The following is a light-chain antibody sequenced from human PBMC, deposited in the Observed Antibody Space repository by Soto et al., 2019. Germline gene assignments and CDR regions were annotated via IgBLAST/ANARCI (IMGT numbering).Light chain of an antibody. CDR1: QSVGTS. CDR3: KQLSSDPLT. V-gene: IGKV3-11*01. J-gene: IGKJ4*01. CDR2: DAA. Sequence: DIVLTQSPATLSLSPGERATLSRTASQSVGTSLAWYKQQPGQAPRLLIHDAAYRASGIPERFSGSGSGTAFSLVIGRREPEVLAVCYCKQLSSDPLTSGGGTKGEI.